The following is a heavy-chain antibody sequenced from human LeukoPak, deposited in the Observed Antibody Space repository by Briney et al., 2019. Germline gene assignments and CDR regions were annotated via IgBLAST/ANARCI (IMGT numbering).Heavy chain of an antibody. CDR2: IYYSGST. Sequence: SETLSLTCTVSGGSISSYYWSWIRQPPGKGLEWIGYIYYSGSTNYNPSLKSRVTISVDTSKNQFSLKLTSVTAGDTAVYYCARDTSGWYFNLWGRGTLVTVSS. V-gene: IGHV4-59*01. CDR1: GGSISSYY. CDR3: ARDTSGWYFNL. J-gene: IGHJ2*01. D-gene: IGHD6-19*01.